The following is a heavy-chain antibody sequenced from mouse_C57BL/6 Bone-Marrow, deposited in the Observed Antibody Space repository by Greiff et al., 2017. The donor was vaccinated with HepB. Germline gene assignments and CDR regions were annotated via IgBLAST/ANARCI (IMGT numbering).Heavy chain of an antibody. Sequence: QVQLQQSGAELVKPGASVKMSCKASGYTFTNYWIGWAKQRPGHGLEWIGDIYPGGGYTNYNEKFKGKATLTADKSSSTAYMQFSSLTSEDSAIYYCARWGHYFDYWGQGTTLTVSS. J-gene: IGHJ2*01. CDR3: ARWGHYFDY. CDR1: GYTFTNYW. V-gene: IGHV1-63*01. CDR2: IYPGGGYT.